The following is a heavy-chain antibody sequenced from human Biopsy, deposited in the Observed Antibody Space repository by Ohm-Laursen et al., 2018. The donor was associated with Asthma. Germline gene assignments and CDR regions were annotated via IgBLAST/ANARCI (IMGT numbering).Heavy chain of an antibody. CDR1: GFPFSTYA. V-gene: IGHV3-23*01. Sequence: SLRLSCAASGFPFSTYAMSWARQAPGKGLEWVSSILGNGVTTYYVDSVRGRFTISRDNVRNRLHLQMSSLRPDDSAAYHCAKDRFDNSVTSKYYYYGIDVWGQGTTVTVS. J-gene: IGHJ6*02. CDR3: AKDRFDNSVTSKYYYYGIDV. CDR2: ILGNGVTT. D-gene: IGHD3-16*01.